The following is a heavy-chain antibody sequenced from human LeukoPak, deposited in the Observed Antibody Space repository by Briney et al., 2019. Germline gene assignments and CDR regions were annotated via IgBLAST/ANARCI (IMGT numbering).Heavy chain of an antibody. D-gene: IGHD3-10*01. CDR2: IFYSGST. J-gene: IGHJ3*02. Sequence: SETLSLTCAVYGGSFSGYYWSWIRQPPGKGLEWIGNIFYSGSTYYSPSLKSRVTISLDTSRNQFSLKLTSVTAADTAVYYCAKSNGYGLVDIWGQGTMVTVSS. V-gene: IGHV4-34*12. CDR3: AKSNGYGLVDI. CDR1: GGSFSGYY.